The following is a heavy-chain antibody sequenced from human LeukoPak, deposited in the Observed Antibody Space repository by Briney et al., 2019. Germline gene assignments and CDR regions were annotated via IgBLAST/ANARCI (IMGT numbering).Heavy chain of an antibody. D-gene: IGHD1-26*01. Sequence: PGGSLRLSCAASRFTFSSYAMSWVRQAPGKGLEWVSAISGSGGSTYYADSVKGRFTISRDNSKNTLYLQMNSLRAEDTAVYYCAKDKVGDHYFDYWGQGTLVTVSS. CDR2: ISGSGGST. CDR1: RFTFSSYA. CDR3: AKDKVGDHYFDY. J-gene: IGHJ4*02. V-gene: IGHV3-23*01.